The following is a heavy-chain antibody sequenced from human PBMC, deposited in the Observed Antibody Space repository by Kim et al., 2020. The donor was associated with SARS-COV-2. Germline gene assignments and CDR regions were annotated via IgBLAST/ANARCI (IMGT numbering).Heavy chain of an antibody. D-gene: IGHD3-9*01. CDR3: AKDDILTGYYSPSDYGMDV. Sequence: GGSLRLSCAASGFTFSSYAMSWVRQAPGKGLEWVSAISGSGGSTYYADSVKGRFTISRDNSKNTLYLQMNSLRAEDTAVYYCAKDDILTGYYSPSDYGMDVWGQGTTVTVSS. V-gene: IGHV3-23*01. J-gene: IGHJ6*02. CDR1: GFTFSSYA. CDR2: ISGSGGST.